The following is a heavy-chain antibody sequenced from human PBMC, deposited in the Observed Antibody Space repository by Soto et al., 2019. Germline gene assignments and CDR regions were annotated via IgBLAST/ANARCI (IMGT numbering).Heavy chain of an antibody. CDR3: ARAGGRAAYYYYYYYGMDV. J-gene: IGHJ6*02. CDR1: GGSFSGYY. D-gene: IGHD6-13*01. V-gene: IGHV4-34*01. CDR2: INHSGST. Sequence: LSLTCAVYGGSFSGYYWSWIRQPPGKGLEWIGEINHSGSTNYNPSLKSRVTISVDTSKTQFSLKLSSVTAADTAVYYCARAGGRAAYYYYYYYGMDVWGQGTTVTVSS.